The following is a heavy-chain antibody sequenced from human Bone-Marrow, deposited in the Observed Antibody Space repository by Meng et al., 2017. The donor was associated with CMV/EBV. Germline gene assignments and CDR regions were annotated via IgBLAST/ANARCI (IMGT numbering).Heavy chain of an antibody. J-gene: IGHJ4*02. V-gene: IGHV1-18*01. D-gene: IGHD2-2*02. CDR3: ARDAAQTYQLLYPFDY. CDR2: ISAYNGNT. Sequence: ASVKVSCKASGYTFISFGINWVRQAPGQGPEWMGWISAYNGNTNYAQKFQGRVTMTTDTSTRTAYMELRSLRSDDTAMYYCARDAAQTYQLLYPFDYWGQGTLVTVS. CDR1: GYTFISFG.